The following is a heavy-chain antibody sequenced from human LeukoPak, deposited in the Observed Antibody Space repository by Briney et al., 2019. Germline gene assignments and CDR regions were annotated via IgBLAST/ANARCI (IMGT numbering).Heavy chain of an antibody. CDR1: GGTFSSYA. Sequence: SVKVSCKASGGTFSSYAISWVRQAPGQGLEWMGGIIPIFGAANYAQKFQGRVTITADESTSTAYMELSSLRSEDTAVYYCASAHQYYYDSSGYYPYYFDYWGQGTLVTVSS. CDR3: ASAHQYYYDSSGYYPYYFDY. D-gene: IGHD3-22*01. CDR2: IIPIFGAA. V-gene: IGHV1-69*13. J-gene: IGHJ4*02.